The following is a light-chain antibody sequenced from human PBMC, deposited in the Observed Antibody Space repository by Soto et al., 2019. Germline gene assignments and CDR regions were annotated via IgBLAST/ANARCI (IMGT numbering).Light chain of an antibody. CDR1: QSVSNNY. Sequence: EIVLTQSPATLSLSPGDRATLSCGASQSVSNNYLAWYQHKPGLAPRVLIYDASTRATGIPDRFSGSGSGTDFTLTISRLEPEDFAVYYCYQQGSSPWTFGQGTKVETK. CDR2: DAS. V-gene: IGKV3D-20*01. J-gene: IGKJ1*01. CDR3: YQQGSSPWT.